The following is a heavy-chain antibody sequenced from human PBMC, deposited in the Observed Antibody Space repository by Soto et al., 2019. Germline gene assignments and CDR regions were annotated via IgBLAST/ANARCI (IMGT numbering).Heavy chain of an antibody. CDR1: GITFSSYA. J-gene: IGHJ5*02. CDR3: ARGQLVIVATIPWFDP. D-gene: IGHD5-12*01. CDR2: ISYDGSNK. V-gene: IGHV3-30-3*01. Sequence: PGGSLRLSCAASGITFSSYAMHWVRQAPGKGLEWVAVISYDGSNKYYADSVKGRFTISRDNSKNTLYLQMNSLRAEDTAVYYCARGQLVIVATIPWFDPWGQGTLVTVSS.